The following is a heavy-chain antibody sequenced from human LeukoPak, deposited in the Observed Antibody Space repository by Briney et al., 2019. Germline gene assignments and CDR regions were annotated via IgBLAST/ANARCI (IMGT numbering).Heavy chain of an antibody. Sequence: GRSLRLSCAASGSIFSSYGMHWVRQAPGKGLEWVAVIWYDGSIKYYADSVKGRFTISRDNSKNTLYLQMNSLRAEDTALYYCASAAGPFDNWGQGTLVTVSS. V-gene: IGHV3-33*01. CDR2: IWYDGSIK. D-gene: IGHD6-19*01. J-gene: IGHJ4*02. CDR3: ASAAGPFDN. CDR1: GSIFSSYG.